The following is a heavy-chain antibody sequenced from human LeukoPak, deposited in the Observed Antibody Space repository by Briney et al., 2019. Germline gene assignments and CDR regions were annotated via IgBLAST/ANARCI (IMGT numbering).Heavy chain of an antibody. CDR1: GGSISSGSYY. CDR2: IYYSGST. V-gene: IGHV4-39*07. CDR3: ARVNGDGYNTRLDY. D-gene: IGHD5-24*01. Sequence: PSETLSLTCTVSGGSISSGSYYWGWIRPPPGKGLEWIGSIYYSGSTYYNPSLKSRVTISVDTSKNQFSLKLSSVTAADTAVYYCARVNGDGYNTRLDYWGQGTLVTVSS. J-gene: IGHJ4*02.